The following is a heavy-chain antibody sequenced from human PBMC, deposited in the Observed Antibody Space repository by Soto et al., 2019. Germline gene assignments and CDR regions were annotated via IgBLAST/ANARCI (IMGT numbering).Heavy chain of an antibody. V-gene: IGHV4-59*01. Sequence: PSETLSLTCTVSGGPINNYYWSWIRQSPGRGLEYIGYIFYNGSTNYNPSLKSRVSISVDTSKSQFSLRLSSVSAADTAVYYCGRLRMYTFGTYYRFIDYWGQGTLVTVSS. CDR3: GRLRMYTFGTYYRFIDY. J-gene: IGHJ4*02. CDR1: GGPINNYY. D-gene: IGHD3-10*01. CDR2: IFYNGST.